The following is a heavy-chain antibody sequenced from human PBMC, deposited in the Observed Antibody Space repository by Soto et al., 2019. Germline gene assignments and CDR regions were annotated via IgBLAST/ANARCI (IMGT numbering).Heavy chain of an antibody. V-gene: IGHV3-30*18. J-gene: IGHJ6*02. Sequence: PGGSLRLSCAASGFTISSYGMHWVRQAPGKGLEWVAVISYDGSNKYYADSVKGRFTISRDNSKNTLYLQMNSLRAEDTAVYYCAKDRRDVWFESGGMDVWGQGTTVTVSS. D-gene: IGHD3-3*01. CDR1: GFTISSYG. CDR3: AKDRRDVWFESGGMDV. CDR2: ISYDGSNK.